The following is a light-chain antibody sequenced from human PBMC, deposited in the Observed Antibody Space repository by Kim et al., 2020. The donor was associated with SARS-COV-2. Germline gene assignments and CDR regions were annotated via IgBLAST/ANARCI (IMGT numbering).Light chain of an antibody. CDR1: RSVSSSY. CDR2: GAS. J-gene: IGKJ2*01. V-gene: IGKV3-20*01. CDR3: QQYGSSLYT. Sequence: FTPGERATLSCRASRSVSSSYLAWYQQKPGQAPRLLSYGASSRATGIPDRFSGSGSGTDFTLTISRLEPEDFAVYYCQQYGSSLYTFGQGTKLEI.